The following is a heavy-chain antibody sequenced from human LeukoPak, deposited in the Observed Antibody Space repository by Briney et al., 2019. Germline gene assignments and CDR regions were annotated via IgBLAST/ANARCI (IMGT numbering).Heavy chain of an antibody. D-gene: IGHD1-1*01. V-gene: IGHV3-23*01. CDR3: ARDRWYTMDV. Sequence: GGSLRLSCAASGFTFSNYALTWVRQAPGKGLEWVSSISTSGGATYYTDSVKGRFTISRDNGKKTLYMQMNSLRAEDTATYYCARDRWYTMDVWRQGTTV. CDR1: GFTFSNYA. J-gene: IGHJ6*01. CDR2: ISTSGGAT.